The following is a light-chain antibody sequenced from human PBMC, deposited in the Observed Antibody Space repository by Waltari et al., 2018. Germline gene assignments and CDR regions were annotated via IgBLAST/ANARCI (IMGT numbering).Light chain of an antibody. J-gene: IGLJ2*01. CDR2: DVN. CDR1: SSDIGRYNY. V-gene: IGLV2-14*03. Sequence: QSALTQPASVSGSPGQSITISCTGTSSDIGRYNYVSWYQHHPGKAPKLMILDVNNRPSGVSNRFSGSKSGNTASLTISGLQAEDEADYYCSSYTTTSSLLVVFGGGTKLTVL. CDR3: SSYTTTSSLLVV.